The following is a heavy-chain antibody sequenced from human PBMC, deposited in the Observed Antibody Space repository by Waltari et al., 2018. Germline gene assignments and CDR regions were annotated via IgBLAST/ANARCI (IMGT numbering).Heavy chain of an antibody. Sequence: EVQLVESGGGLVQPGRSLRLSCAASGFTFDDYAMHWVRQAPGKGLEWVSGISWNSGSIGYADSVKGRFTISRDNAKNSLYLQMNSLRAEDTALYYCAKDLNFWSGHHPGFGYWGQGTLVTVSS. V-gene: IGHV3-9*01. CDR1: GFTFDDYA. D-gene: IGHD3-3*01. J-gene: IGHJ4*02. CDR3: AKDLNFWSGHHPGFGY. CDR2: ISWNSGSI.